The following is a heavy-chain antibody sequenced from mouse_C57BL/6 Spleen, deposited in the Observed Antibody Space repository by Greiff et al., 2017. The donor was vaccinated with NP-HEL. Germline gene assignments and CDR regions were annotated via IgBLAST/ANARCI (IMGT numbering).Heavy chain of an antibody. CDR3: ARSEGYGYDVGDY. V-gene: IGHV1-20*01. J-gene: IGHJ2*01. D-gene: IGHD2-2*01. Sequence: EVQLQQSGPELVKPGDSVKISCKASGYSFTGYFMNWVMQSHGKSLEWIGRINPYNGDTFYNQKFKGKATLTVDKSSSTAHMELRSLTSEDSAVYYCARSEGYGYDVGDYWGQGTTLTVSS. CDR2: INPYNGDT. CDR1: GYSFTGYF.